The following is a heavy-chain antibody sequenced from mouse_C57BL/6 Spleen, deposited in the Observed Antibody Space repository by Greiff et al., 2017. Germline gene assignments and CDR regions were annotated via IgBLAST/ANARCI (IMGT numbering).Heavy chain of an antibody. CDR3: ARAPDGYSSWFAY. CDR2: IYPRDGST. V-gene: IGHV1-78*01. J-gene: IGHJ3*01. CDR1: GYTFTDHT. Sequence: VQRVESDAELVKPGASVKISCKVSGYTFTDHTIHWMKQRPEQGLEWVGYIYPRDGSTKYNEQFKGKATLTADKSSITAYMQLDSLTSEDSAVYFCARAPDGYSSWFAYWGQGTLVTVSA. D-gene: IGHD2-3*01.